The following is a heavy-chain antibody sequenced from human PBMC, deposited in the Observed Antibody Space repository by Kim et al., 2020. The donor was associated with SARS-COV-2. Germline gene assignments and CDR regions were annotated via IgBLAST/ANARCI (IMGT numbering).Heavy chain of an antibody. V-gene: IGHV6-1*01. J-gene: IGHJ4*02. Sequence: SQTLSLTCAISGDSVSSDSVAWNWIRQSPSRGLEWLGRTYYRSKWYNDYAVSVKSRITISPDTSKNQFSLQLNSVAPEDTAVYYCARDHQYSIDYWGQGTLVTGSS. CDR2: TYYRSKWYN. CDR1: GDSVSSDSVA. D-gene: IGHD4-4*01. CDR3: ARDHQYSIDY.